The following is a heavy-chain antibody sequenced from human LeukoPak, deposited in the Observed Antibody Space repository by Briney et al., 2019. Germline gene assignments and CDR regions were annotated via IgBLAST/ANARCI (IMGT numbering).Heavy chain of an antibody. CDR3: ARSPAVAATRVDY. Sequence: ASVKVSCKASGYIFASYGISWVRQAPGQGLEWMGWISSYNGNTNYAQKLQGRVTMTTDTSTSTAYMGLRSLRSDDTAVYYCARSPAVAATRVDYWGQGTLVTVSS. V-gene: IGHV1-18*01. CDR2: ISSYNGNT. J-gene: IGHJ4*02. D-gene: IGHD6-19*01. CDR1: GYIFASYG.